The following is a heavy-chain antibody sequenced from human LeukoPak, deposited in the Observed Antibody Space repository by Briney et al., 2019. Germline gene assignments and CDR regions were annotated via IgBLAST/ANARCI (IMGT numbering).Heavy chain of an antibody. CDR3: ASRVASYNYDCFDA. V-gene: IGHV1-2*02. CDR1: GYTFTGYY. CDR2: INPNSGST. D-gene: IGHD1-20*01. J-gene: IGHJ5*02. Sequence: ASVKVSCKASGYTFTGYYMHWVRQAPGQGLEWMGWINPNSGSTSYAQKLQGRVTMTTDTSTSTAYMELRSLRSDDTAVYYCASRVASYNYDCFDAWGQGTLVTVSS.